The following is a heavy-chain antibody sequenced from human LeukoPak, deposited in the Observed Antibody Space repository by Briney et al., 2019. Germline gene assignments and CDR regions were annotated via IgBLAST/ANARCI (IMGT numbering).Heavy chain of an antibody. CDR1: GYSISSGYY. V-gene: IGHV4-38-2*01. Sequence: SETLSLTCAVSGYSISSGYYWGWIRQPPGKGLEWIGSIYHSGSTYYNPSLKSRVTISVDTSKKQFSLKLSSVTAADTAVYYCARHAVGAIVDYYYYMDVWGKGTTVTVSS. CDR3: ARHAVGAIVDYYYYMDV. CDR2: IYHSGST. D-gene: IGHD1-26*01. J-gene: IGHJ6*03.